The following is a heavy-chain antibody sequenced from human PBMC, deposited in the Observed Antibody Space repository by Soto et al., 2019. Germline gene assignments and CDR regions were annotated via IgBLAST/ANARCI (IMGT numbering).Heavy chain of an antibody. CDR1: GFTFSSYA. Sequence: EVQLLESGGGLVQPGGSLRLSCAASGFTFSSYAMSWVRQAPGEGLEWVSAISASGGSTYYADSVKGRFTISRHNSKNTLYLQMNSQRAEETAVYYCAKEFGGGVVVAASYWGQGTLVTVSS. D-gene: IGHD2-15*01. CDR3: AKEFGGGVVVAASY. CDR2: ISASGGST. V-gene: IGHV3-23*01. J-gene: IGHJ4*02.